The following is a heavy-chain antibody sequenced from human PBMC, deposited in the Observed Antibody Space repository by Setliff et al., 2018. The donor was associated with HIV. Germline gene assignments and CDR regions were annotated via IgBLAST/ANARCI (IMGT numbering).Heavy chain of an antibody. D-gene: IGHD6-19*01. J-gene: IGHJ4*02. V-gene: IGHV3-7*01. CDR1: GFTFSTYY. Sequence: GESLKISCAGSGFTFSTYYMSWVRKAPGKCLEWVANIKQDGSEKYYVDYVKGRFIISRDNAKKSLFLQMNSLRVEDTAIYYCARRIYRYSSGWSFDYWGQGTLGTVSS. CDR3: ARRIYRYSSGWSFDY. CDR2: IKQDGSEK.